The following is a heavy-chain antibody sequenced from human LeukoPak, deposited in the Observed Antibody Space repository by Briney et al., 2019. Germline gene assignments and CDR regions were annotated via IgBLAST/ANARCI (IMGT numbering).Heavy chain of an antibody. Sequence: ASVKVSCKASRYTFTSYAMHWVRQAPGQRLEWMGWINAGNGNTKYSQKFQGRVTITRDTSASTAYMELSSLRSEDTAVYYCARPRITMVRGVIPLGTWGQGTLVTVSS. CDR3: ARPRITMVRGVIPLGT. CDR1: RYTFTSYA. CDR2: INAGNGNT. V-gene: IGHV1-3*01. D-gene: IGHD3-10*01. J-gene: IGHJ5*02.